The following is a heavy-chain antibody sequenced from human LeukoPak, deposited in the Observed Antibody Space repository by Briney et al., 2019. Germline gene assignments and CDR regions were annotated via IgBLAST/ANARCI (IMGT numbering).Heavy chain of an antibody. CDR1: GFILNNYW. V-gene: IGHV3-7*03. CDR3: GMAMDV. CDR2: IKEDGSEQ. J-gene: IGHJ6*02. Sequence: GGSLRLSCAASGFILNNYWMNWVRQAPGKGLEWVANIKEDGSEQYYVDSVKGRFTVSRDNAKKSLYLQMNSLRAEDTAVYFCGMAMDVWGQGTTVTVSS.